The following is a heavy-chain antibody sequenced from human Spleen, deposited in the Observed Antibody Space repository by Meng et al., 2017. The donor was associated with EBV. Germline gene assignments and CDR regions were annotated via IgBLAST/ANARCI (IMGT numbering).Heavy chain of an antibody. CDR2: VHYTGIT. D-gene: IGHD3/OR15-3a*01. V-gene: IGHV4-39*01. CDR3: ARTFPSWQDLRLDSFGA. Sequence: RESGPELWVRAGYLTPAGTFAGASVSSFFYCGTIRQPSVREVEWIGSVHYTGITYYSPSLKSLVTVSVHTSKNQYSLRLTSLTDTDTAVYYGARTFPSWQDLRLDSFGAWGQGTLVTVSS. CDR1: GASVSSFFY. J-gene: IGHJ5*02.